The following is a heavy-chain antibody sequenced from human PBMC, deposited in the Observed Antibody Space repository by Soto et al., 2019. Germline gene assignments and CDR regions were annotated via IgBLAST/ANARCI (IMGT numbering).Heavy chain of an antibody. V-gene: IGHV3-23*01. D-gene: IGHD2-15*01. CDR2: IIGSGTDT. Sequence: PGGSPRLSCAASGFTFSSYAMSWVRQAPGKGLEWVSHIIGSGTDTFYTDSVKGRFTVSRDNSKNTLYLQMSGLRAEDTAVYYCAAPRRSSGWYFDLWGRGTLVTVSS. CDR3: AAPRRSSGWYFDL. J-gene: IGHJ2*01. CDR1: GFTFSSYA.